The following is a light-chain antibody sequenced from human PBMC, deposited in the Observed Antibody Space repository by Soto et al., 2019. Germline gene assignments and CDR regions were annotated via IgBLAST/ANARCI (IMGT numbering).Light chain of an antibody. CDR3: QQYGSSPPYT. CDR2: GAS. Sequence: EIVLTQSAGTLSLSPGERATLSCRASQSVSSSYLAWYQQKPGQAPRLLIYGASSRATGIPDRFSGSGSGTDLTLTISRLEPEDFAVYYCQQYGSSPPYTFGQGTRLEIK. CDR1: QSVSSSY. V-gene: IGKV3-20*01. J-gene: IGKJ5*01.